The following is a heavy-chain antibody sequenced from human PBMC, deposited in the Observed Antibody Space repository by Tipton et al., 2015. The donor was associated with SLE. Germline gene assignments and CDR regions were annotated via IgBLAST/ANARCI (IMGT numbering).Heavy chain of an antibody. V-gene: IGHV4-30-4*01. CDR3: ARTPEGAFDI. J-gene: IGHJ3*02. CDR2: IYYTGST. CDR1: GGSISSYY. D-gene: IGHD1-14*01. Sequence: LRLSCTVSGGSISSYYWSWIRQPPGKGLEWIGYIYYTGSTYYNPSLKSRVTISVDTSKNQFSLKLTSVTAADTAVYYCARTPEGAFDIWGQGTMVTVSS.